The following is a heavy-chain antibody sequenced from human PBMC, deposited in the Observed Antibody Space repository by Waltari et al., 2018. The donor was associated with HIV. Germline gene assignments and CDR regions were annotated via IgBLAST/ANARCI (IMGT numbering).Heavy chain of an antibody. V-gene: IGHV4-34*01. CDR3: ARGARSGSDYFDY. Sequence: QVLLQQWGAGLLKPSETLSLICAVNGGSFSGYYWSWIRQPPGRGLEWIGDIYHSGSTDYNPSLKSRVTLSVDTSKNQFSLRLTSVTAADTAVYYCARGARSGSDYFDYWGQGTVVTVSS. D-gene: IGHD3-3*01. CDR2: IYHSGST. CDR1: GGSFSGYY. J-gene: IGHJ4*02.